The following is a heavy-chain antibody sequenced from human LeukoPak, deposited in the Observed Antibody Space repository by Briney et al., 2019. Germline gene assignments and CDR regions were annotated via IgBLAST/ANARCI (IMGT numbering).Heavy chain of an antibody. CDR3: TRAIRHQLLSDY. Sequence: GASVKVSCKASGYTFFNYDINWVRQATGQGPEWMGWMNPDSGNTGYAQKFQGRVTMTRDSSITTAYMELISLRFEDTAVYYCTRAIRHQLLSDYWGQGTLLTVSS. CDR1: GYTFFNYD. CDR2: MNPDSGNT. J-gene: IGHJ4*02. D-gene: IGHD2-2*01. V-gene: IGHV1-8*02.